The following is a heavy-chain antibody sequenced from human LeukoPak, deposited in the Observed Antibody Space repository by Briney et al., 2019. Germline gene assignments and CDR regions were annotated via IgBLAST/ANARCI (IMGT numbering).Heavy chain of an antibody. V-gene: IGHV5-51*01. CDR1: GYSFTSQW. CDR3: ARWMFYYGSGVFHYHGMDV. Sequence: GESLKISCKGSGYSFTSQWIGWVRKMPGKGLEWMGIIYPADPDTKYSPSFQGQVTISADKSISTAYLQWSSLKASDTAIYYCARWMFYYGSGVFHYHGMDVWGQGTTVTVSS. D-gene: IGHD3-10*01. CDR2: IYPADPDT. J-gene: IGHJ6*02.